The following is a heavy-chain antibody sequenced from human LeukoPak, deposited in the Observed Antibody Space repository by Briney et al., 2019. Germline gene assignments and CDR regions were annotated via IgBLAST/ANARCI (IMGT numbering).Heavy chain of an antibody. J-gene: IGHJ5*02. Sequence: PSETLSLTCTVSGGSISSSSYYWAWIRQPPGKGLEWIGSVHYSGSIYYNPSLKGRATLSLDTSKNQFSLKLSSVTAADTAVYYCARESSRFFFDPWGQGTLVTVSS. D-gene: IGHD3-10*01. V-gene: IGHV4-39*07. CDR3: ARESSRFFFDP. CDR2: VHYSGSI. CDR1: GGSISSSSYY.